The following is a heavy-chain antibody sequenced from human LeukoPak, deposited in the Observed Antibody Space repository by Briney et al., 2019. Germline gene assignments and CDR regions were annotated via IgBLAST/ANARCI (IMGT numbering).Heavy chain of an antibody. V-gene: IGHV5-51*01. CDR1: GYSFTSYW. CDR2: IYPGDSDT. CDR3: AGSGYYDFWSGYYTGIHYFDY. D-gene: IGHD3-3*01. Sequence: RGESLKISCKGSGYSFTSYWIGWVRQMPGKGLEWMGIIYPGDSDTRYSPSFQGQVTISADKSISTAYLQWSSLKASDTAMYYCAGSGYYDFWSGYYTGIHYFDYWGQGTLVTVSS. J-gene: IGHJ4*02.